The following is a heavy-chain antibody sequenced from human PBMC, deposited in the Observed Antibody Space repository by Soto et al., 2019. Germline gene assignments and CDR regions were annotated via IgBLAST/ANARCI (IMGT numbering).Heavy chain of an antibody. V-gene: IGHV1-69*13. D-gene: IGHD6-19*01. J-gene: IGHJ6*02. CDR3: ARKSIAVAGYYYYYYGMDV. CDR2: IIPIFGTA. CDR1: VGSFGSYA. Sequence: GXSVKVSCKASVGSFGSYAISWVRQAPGQGLEWMGGIIPIFGTANYAQKFQGRVTITADESTSTSYMELSSLRSEDTAVYYCARKSIAVAGYYYYYYGMDVWGQGTTVTVSS.